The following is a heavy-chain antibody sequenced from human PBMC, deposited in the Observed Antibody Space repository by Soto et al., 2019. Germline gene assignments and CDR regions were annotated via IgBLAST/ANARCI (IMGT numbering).Heavy chain of an antibody. J-gene: IGHJ5*02. Sequence: SETLSVTCSVSGGSLSNYYLSWIRPPPGEGLEWIGYIYYSGSTNYNPSLKSRVTISVDTSKNQFSLKLSSVTAADTAVYYCARDIVVVPGSGGWFDPWGQGTLVTVSS. CDR3: ARDIVVVPGSGGWFDP. CDR2: IYYSGST. CDR1: GGSLSNYY. D-gene: IGHD2-2*01. V-gene: IGHV4-59*01.